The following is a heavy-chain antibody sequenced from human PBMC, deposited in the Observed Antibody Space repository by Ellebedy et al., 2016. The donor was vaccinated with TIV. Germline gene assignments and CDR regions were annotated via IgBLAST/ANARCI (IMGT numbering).Heavy chain of an antibody. CDR2: IGTAGDP. CDR1: GFTFSSYD. J-gene: IGHJ6*02. V-gene: IGHV3-13*05. D-gene: IGHD3-16*01. Sequence: GESLKISCAASGFTFSSYDMHWVRQATGKGLEWVSAIGTAGDPYYPGSVKGRFTISRENAKNSLYLQMNSLRAGDTAVYYCARGGAYYYGMDVWGQGTTVTVSS. CDR3: ARGGAYYYGMDV.